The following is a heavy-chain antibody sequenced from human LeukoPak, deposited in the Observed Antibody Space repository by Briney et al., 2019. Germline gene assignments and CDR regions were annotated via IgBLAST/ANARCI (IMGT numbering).Heavy chain of an antibody. CDR2: ISWDGGST. Sequence: GGSLRLSCAASGFTFYDYAMHWVRHAPGKGLEWVSLISWDGGSTYYADSVKGRFTISRDNGKNSMYLQMHSLRAEDTAVYYCVRAEVGTTLKYYYYYMDVWGKGTTVTVSS. CDR3: VRAEVGTTLKYYYYYMDV. V-gene: IGHV3-43D*03. CDR1: GFTFYDYA. D-gene: IGHD1-26*01. J-gene: IGHJ6*03.